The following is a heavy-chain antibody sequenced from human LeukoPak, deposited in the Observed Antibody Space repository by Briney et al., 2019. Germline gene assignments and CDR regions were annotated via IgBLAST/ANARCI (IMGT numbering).Heavy chain of an antibody. V-gene: IGHV4-30-2*01. D-gene: IGHD3/OR15-3a*01. CDR1: GGSISSGGYS. J-gene: IGHJ6*02. CDR3: ARGVLDSYYSYGMDV. Sequence: PSEALSLTCAVSGGSISSGGYSWSWIRQPPGKGLEWTGYIYHSGSTYYNPSLKSRVTISVDRSKNQFSLKLSSVTAADTAVYYCARGVLDSYYSYGMDVWGQGTTVTVSS. CDR2: IYHSGST.